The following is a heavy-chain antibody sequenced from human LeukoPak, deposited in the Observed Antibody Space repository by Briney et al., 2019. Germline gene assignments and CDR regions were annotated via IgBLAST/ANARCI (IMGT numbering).Heavy chain of an antibody. D-gene: IGHD3-3*01. J-gene: IGHJ4*02. CDR3: ARGRDDLGY. CDR1: GGSISSYY. Sequence: SETLSLTCTVSGGSISSYYWSWIRQPPGKGLEWIGYIYYSGSTNYNPSLKSRVTISVDTSKNQFSLKLSSVTAADTAVYYCARGRDDLGYWGQGTLVTVSS. CDR2: IYYSGST. V-gene: IGHV4-59*01.